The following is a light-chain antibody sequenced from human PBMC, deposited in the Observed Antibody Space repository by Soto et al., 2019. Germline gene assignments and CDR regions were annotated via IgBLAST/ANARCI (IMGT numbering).Light chain of an antibody. J-gene: IGKJ5*01. Sequence: DIQLTQSPSFLSASVGDRVTITCRASQGISNYVLWYQQKPGKAPKLLIYAASTLQSGVASRFSGSGSGTEFTLTISSLQPEDFAIYYCQHLYSYPITFGQGTRLEIK. CDR1: QGISNY. CDR2: AAS. CDR3: QHLYSYPIT. V-gene: IGKV1-9*01.